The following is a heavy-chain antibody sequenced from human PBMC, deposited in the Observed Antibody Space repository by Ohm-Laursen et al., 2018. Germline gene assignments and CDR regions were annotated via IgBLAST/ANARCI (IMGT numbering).Heavy chain of an antibody. V-gene: IGHV4-34*01. Sequence: SETLSLTCAVYGGSFSGYYWSWIRQPPGKGLEWIGEINHSGSTNYNPSLQSRVTMSEDTSKNQFSLKLSSVTAADTAVYFCARRDITKAFNIWGQGTLVTVSS. D-gene: IGHD2-21*02. CDR1: GGSFSGYY. J-gene: IGHJ3*02. CDR2: INHSGST. CDR3: ARRDITKAFNI.